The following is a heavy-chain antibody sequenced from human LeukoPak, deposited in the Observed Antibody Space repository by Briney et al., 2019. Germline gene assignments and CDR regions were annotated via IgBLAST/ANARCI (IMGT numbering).Heavy chain of an antibody. Sequence: SETLSLTCTVSGGSISSSSYYWGWIRQPPGKGLEWIGSIYYSGSTYYNPSLKSRVTISVDTSKNQFSLKLRSVTAADTAVYYCARSRVVVTATPYFDYWGQGTLVTVSS. CDR3: ARSRVVVTATPYFDY. CDR2: IYYSGST. J-gene: IGHJ4*02. D-gene: IGHD2-21*02. CDR1: GGSISSSSYY. V-gene: IGHV4-39*01.